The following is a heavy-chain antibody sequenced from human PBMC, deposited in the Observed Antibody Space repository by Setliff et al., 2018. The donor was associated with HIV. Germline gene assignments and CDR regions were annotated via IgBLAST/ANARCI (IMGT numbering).Heavy chain of an antibody. V-gene: IGHV4-59*11. CDR3: ARGVAAAGL. CDR2: VYYSGHT. D-gene: IGHD6-13*01. J-gene: IGHJ4*02. Sequence: SETLSLTCTVSGGSISSHYWSWIRQHPGKGLEWIGYVYYSGHTFYNPSLRSRVTISVDTSKNQFSLKLSSVTAADTAVYYCARGVAAAGLWGQGTLVTVS. CDR1: GGSISSHY.